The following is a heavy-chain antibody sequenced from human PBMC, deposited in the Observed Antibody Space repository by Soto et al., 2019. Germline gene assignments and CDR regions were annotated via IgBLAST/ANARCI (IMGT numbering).Heavy chain of an antibody. CDR3: ARGVAVLGAHDAFDI. Sequence: QVQLQESGPGLVKPSQTLSLTCTVSGGSISSGGYYWSWIRQHPGKGLEWIGYIYYSGSTYYNPSLKSRVTISVDTSKNQFSLKLSSVTAADTAVYYCARGVAVLGAHDAFDIWGQGTMVTVSS. CDR1: GGSISSGGYY. V-gene: IGHV4-31*03. D-gene: IGHD3-10*01. J-gene: IGHJ3*02. CDR2: IYYSGST.